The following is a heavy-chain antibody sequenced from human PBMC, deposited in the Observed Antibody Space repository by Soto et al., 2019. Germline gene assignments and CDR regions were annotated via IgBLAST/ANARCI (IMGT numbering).Heavy chain of an antibody. V-gene: IGHV1-2*02. CDR2: INSVSGGT. CDR1: GNTDTIYF. Sequence: QLVQSGAEVKQPGAAVRVSCKASGNTDTIYFIHWLRLAPGQGFEWLGWINSVSGGTNYAHKFLGRVTMTRDRSTTTAFMELRGLRSDDTAVYYCARGGSYYALWGQGTLVTVSS. CDR3: ARGGSYYAL. J-gene: IGHJ4*02. D-gene: IGHD1-26*01.